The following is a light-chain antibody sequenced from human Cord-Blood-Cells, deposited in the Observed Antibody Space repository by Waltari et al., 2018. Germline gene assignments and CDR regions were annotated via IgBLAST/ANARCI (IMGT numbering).Light chain of an antibody. CDR3: MQALQTPWT. CDR2: FGS. V-gene: IGKV2-28*01. Sequence: DLVMTQSSLSLPATPGAPTSISCTTSQSLLHSNGYNYLDWYLQKPGQSPQLLIYFGSNLACGVPYRFSGSGSGTDFTLKISRVEAEDVGVYYCMQALQTPWTFGQGTKVEIK. CDR1: QSLLHSNGYNY. J-gene: IGKJ1*01.